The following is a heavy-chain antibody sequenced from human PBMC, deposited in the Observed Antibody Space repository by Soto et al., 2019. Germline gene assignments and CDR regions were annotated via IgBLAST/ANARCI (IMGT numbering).Heavy chain of an antibody. CDR2: LIPVFGSP. J-gene: IGHJ6*02. D-gene: IGHD5-18*01. Sequence: QVQLVQSGAEVKKPGSSVTVSCKTSGGTFSKDAINWVRQAPGQGLEWMGLLIPVFGSPIYAQKFQGRIRITAYESTSTAFMDLSSLRYEDTAVYYCTRVLGYTFEPGKTRYYAMDVWGQGTTVSVSS. CDR1: GGTFSKDA. CDR3: TRVLGYTFEPGKTRYYAMDV. V-gene: IGHV1-69*01.